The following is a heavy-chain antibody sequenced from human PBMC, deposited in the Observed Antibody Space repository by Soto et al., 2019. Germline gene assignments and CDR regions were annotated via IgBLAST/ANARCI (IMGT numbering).Heavy chain of an antibody. CDR3: ARVWYYDSSGYYAFDY. D-gene: IGHD3-22*01. J-gene: IGHJ4*02. Sequence: ASVKVSCKASGDGFSNYGFSWVRQAPGQGLEWMGWISAYDGQTNYTEKFQGRVTMTTDTSSSTAYMELGSLRSDDTAVYYCARVWYYDSSGYYAFDYWGLGTLVTVSS. V-gene: IGHV1-18*01. CDR1: GDGFSNYG. CDR2: ISAYDGQT.